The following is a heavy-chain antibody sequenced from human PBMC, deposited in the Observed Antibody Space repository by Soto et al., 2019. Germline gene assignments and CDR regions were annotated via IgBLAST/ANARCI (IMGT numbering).Heavy chain of an antibody. D-gene: IGHD6-13*01. V-gene: IGHV4-59*01. Sequence: PSETLSLTCTVSCGSISSYYWSWIRQPPGKGLEWIGYTYYSGSTNYNPSLKSRVTISVDTSKNQFSLKLSSVTAADTAVYYCARDNDRIAAGSYHYYGMDVWGQGTTVTVSS. J-gene: IGHJ6*02. CDR2: TYYSGST. CDR3: ARDNDRIAAGSYHYYGMDV. CDR1: CGSISSYY.